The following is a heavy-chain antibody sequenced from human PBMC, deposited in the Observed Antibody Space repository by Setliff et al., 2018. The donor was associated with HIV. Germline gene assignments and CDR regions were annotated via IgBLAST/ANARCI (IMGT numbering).Heavy chain of an antibody. CDR3: TRAAGWNSVRTTHIDN. CDR1: GFTFSGCE. D-gene: IGHD1-1*01. Sequence: HPGGSLRLSCAASGFTFSGCEMNWVRQAPGKGLEWVSYISSSGSTIYYATSVKGRFSMSRDNAKNTLYLQMNSLRAEDTAVYYCTRAAGWNSVRTTHIDNWGQGTQVTVSS. J-gene: IGHJ4*02. CDR2: ISSSGSTI. V-gene: IGHV3-48*03.